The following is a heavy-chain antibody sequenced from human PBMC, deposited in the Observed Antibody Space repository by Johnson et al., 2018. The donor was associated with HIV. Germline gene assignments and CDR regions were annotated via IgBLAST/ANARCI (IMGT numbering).Heavy chain of an antibody. CDR3: ARVPNDAFDI. CDR1: GLTFSNYD. Sequence: QVQLVESGGGAVQPGGSLRISCTASGLTFSNYDMHWVRQSPGRWLEEVAFIQYDGKNKYYADSVKGRFTISRDNSKNTLFLQMSRLRAEDTAVYYCARVPNDAFDIWGQGTMVTVSS. V-gene: IGHV3-30*02. J-gene: IGHJ3*02. CDR2: IQYDGKNK.